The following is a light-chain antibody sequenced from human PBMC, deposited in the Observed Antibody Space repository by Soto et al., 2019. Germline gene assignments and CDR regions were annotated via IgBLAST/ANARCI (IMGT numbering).Light chain of an antibody. CDR2: KAS. Sequence: DIQMTQSPSTLSASVGDRVTITCRASQDISTWLAWYQQKPGRAPKLLIFKASIPEHGVPSRFRGSGSGTKFTLTISSLQPDDFATYYCQQFDTYSGTFGQGTKVEIK. V-gene: IGKV1-5*03. CDR3: QQFDTYSGT. J-gene: IGKJ1*01. CDR1: QDISTW.